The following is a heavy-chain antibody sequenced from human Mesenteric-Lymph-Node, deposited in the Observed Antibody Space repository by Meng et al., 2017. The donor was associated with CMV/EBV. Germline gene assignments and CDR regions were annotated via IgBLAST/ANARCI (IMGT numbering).Heavy chain of an antibody. J-gene: IGHJ6*02. D-gene: IGHD1-26*01. V-gene: IGHV3-23*03. Sequence: GESLKISCAASGITFSSYAMSWVRQAPGKGLEWLSVIYRDGSTIYYADSVKGRFTISRDNAKNSLYLQMNSLRAEDTAVYYCARDEHSGSFSAYYYYGMDVWGQGTTVTVSS. CDR3: ARDEHSGSFSAYYYYGMDV. CDR2: IYRDGSTI. CDR1: GITFSSYA.